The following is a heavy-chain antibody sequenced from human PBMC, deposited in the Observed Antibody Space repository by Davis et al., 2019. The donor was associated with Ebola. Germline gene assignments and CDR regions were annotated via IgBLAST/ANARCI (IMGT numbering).Heavy chain of an antibody. CDR3: ARLGALSSSWYYYYYGMDV. Sequence: SETLSLTCAVYGGSFSGYYWSWIRQPPGKGLEWIGEINHSGSTNYNPSLKSRVTISVDTSKNQFSLKLSSLTAADTAVYYCARLGALSSSWYYYYYGMDVWGQGTTVTVSS. V-gene: IGHV4-34*01. J-gene: IGHJ6*02. D-gene: IGHD6-13*01. CDR2: INHSGST. CDR1: GGSFSGYY.